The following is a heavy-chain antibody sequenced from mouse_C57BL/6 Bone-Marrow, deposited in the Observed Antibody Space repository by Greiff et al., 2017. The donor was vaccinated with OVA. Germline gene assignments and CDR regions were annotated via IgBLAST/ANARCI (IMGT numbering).Heavy chain of an antibody. J-gene: IGHJ2*01. CDR3: AEEGGEYESDY. Sequence: DVQLQESGPGLVKPSQSLSLTCSVSGYSITSGYYWNWIRQFPGNKLEWMGYISYDGSNNYNPSLKNRITLTRDTSNNQFFLKFNSVATADTTTEYCAEEGGEYESDYWGQGTTLTVAS. D-gene: IGHD2-14*01. CDR2: ISYDGSN. CDR1: GYSITSGYY. V-gene: IGHV3-6*01.